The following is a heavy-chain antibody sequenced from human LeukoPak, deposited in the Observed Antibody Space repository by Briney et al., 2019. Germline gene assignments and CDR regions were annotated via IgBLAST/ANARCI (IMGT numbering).Heavy chain of an antibody. CDR1: GYTFTGYY. CDR3: ARLASLYDSSGYYWGDS. CDR2: INPNSGGT. Sequence: ASVKVSCKASGYTFTGYYMHWVRQAPGQGLEWMGWINPNSGGTNYAQKFQGRVTMTRDTSISTAYMELSRLRSDDTAVYYCARLASLYDSSGYYWGDSWGQGTLVTVS. J-gene: IGHJ4*02. V-gene: IGHV1-2*02. D-gene: IGHD3-22*01.